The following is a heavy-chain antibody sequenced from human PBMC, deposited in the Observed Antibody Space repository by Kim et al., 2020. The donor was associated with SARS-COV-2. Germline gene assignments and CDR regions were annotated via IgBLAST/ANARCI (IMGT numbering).Heavy chain of an antibody. CDR1: GFTFSSYS. V-gene: IGHV3-48*02. CDR2: ISSSSSTI. CDR3: ARASPSYYYDSSGYYSPSNPFDY. J-gene: IGHJ4*02. Sequence: GGSLRLSCAASGFTFSSYSMNWVRQAPGKGLEWVSYISSSSSTIYYADSVKGRFTISRDNAKNSLYLQMNSLRDEDTAVYYCARASPSYYYDSSGYYSPSNPFDYWGQGTLVTVSS. D-gene: IGHD3-22*01.